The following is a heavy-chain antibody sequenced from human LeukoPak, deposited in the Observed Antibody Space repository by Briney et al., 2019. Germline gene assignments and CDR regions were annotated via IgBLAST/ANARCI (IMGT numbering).Heavy chain of an antibody. Sequence: PSETLSLTCTVSGGSISSYYWSWIRQPPGKGLEWIGYIFSGSTDYNPSLKSRVTISVDTSKNQFSLQLSSVTAADTAVYYCVREKAYTYGFDYWGQGTLVTVSS. V-gene: IGHV4-59*01. D-gene: IGHD3-10*01. J-gene: IGHJ4*02. CDR1: GGSISSYY. CDR2: IFSGST. CDR3: VREKAYTYGFDY.